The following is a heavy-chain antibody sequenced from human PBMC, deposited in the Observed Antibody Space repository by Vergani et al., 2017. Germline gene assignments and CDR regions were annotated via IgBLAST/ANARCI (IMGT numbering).Heavy chain of an antibody. CDR1: GYSISSGYY. CDR2: IYHSGST. CDR3: ARHLAYCGGDCYPYYYGMDV. Sequence: QVQLQESGPGLVKPSETLSLTCAVSGYSISSGYYWGWIRQPPGKGLEWIGSIYHSGSTYYNPSLKSRVTISVDRSKNQFSLKLSSVTAADTAVYYCARHLAYCGGDCYPYYYGMDVWGQGTTVTVSS. J-gene: IGHJ6*02. D-gene: IGHD2-21*02. V-gene: IGHV4-38-2*01.